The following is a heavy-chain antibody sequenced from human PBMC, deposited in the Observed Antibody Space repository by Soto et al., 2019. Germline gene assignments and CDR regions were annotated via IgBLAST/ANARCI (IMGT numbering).Heavy chain of an antibody. CDR1: GGSFSGYY. V-gene: IGHV4-34*01. CDR2: INHSGST. Sequence: SETLSLTCAVYGGSFSGYYWSWIRQPPGKGLEWIGEINHSGSTNYNPSLKSRVTISVDTSKNQFSLKLSSVTAADTAVYYCARVMGGYGDYTGEDDYWGQGTLVTVSS. CDR3: ARVMGGYGDYTGEDDY. J-gene: IGHJ4*02. D-gene: IGHD4-17*01.